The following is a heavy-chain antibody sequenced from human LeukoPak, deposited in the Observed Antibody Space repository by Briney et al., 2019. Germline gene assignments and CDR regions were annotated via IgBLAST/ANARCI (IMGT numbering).Heavy chain of an antibody. CDR3: ARALYSSSLGGYFDY. Sequence: SETLSLTCTVSGGSISSGDYYWSWIRQPPGKGLEWIGYIYYSGSTYYNPSLKSRVTISVDTSKNQFSLKLSSVTAADTAVYYCARALYSSSLGGYFDYWGQGTLVTVSS. D-gene: IGHD6-6*01. J-gene: IGHJ4*02. CDR1: GGSISSGDYY. CDR2: IYYSGST. V-gene: IGHV4-30-4*01.